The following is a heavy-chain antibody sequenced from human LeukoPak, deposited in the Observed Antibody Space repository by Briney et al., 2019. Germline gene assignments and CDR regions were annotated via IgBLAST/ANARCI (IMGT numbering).Heavy chain of an antibody. D-gene: IGHD6-19*01. V-gene: IGHV3-23*01. J-gene: IGHJ4*02. Sequence: GGSLRLSCTASGFTFSSYAMSWVRQAPGKGLEWVSAISGSGGSTYYADSVKGRFTISRDNSKNTLYLQMNSLRAEDTAVYYCAKESKYSGWYLLSRDFDYWGQGTLVTVSS. CDR1: GFTFSSYA. CDR2: ISGSGGST. CDR3: AKESKYSGWYLLSRDFDY.